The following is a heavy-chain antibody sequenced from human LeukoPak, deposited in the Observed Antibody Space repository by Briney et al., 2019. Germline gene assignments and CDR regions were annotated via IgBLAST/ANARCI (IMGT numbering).Heavy chain of an antibody. CDR2: MNPNSGNT. V-gene: IGHV1-8*01. CDR3: ARGRITGTTEWFDR. J-gene: IGHJ5*02. CDR1: GYTFTSYD. D-gene: IGHD1-20*01. Sequence: ASVKVSCKASGYTFTSYDINWVRQATEQGLEWMGWMNPNSGNTGYAQKFQGRVTMTRNTSISTAYMELSSLRSEDTAVYYCARGRITGTTEWFDRWGQGTLVTVSS.